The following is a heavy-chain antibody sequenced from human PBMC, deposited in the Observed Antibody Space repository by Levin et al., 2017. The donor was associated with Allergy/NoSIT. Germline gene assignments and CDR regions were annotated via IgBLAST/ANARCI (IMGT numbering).Heavy chain of an antibody. J-gene: IGHJ6*02. V-gene: IGHV1-18*01. CDR2: ISGYNGDI. CDR1: GYRLTNYG. D-gene: IGHD3-3*01. CDR3: ARERGILRFLEWPLSGMDV. Sequence: GESLKISCKAAGYRLTNYGMSWVRQAPGQGLEWMGWISGYNGDIKYAERFQDRVTMTTDTSTTTVYMELRRLKSDDTAVYYCARERGILRFLEWPLSGMDVWGQGTTVTVSS.